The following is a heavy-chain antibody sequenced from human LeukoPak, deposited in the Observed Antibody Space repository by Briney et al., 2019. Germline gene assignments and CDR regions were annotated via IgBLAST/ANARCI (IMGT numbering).Heavy chain of an antibody. D-gene: IGHD1-26*01. J-gene: IGHJ1*01. CDR2: IRGWDSST. Sequence: GGSLSLLCAASGFTFSSSAMSWVRQAPGKGMEWVSTIRGWDSSTYYADSVKRRFTITRDNPKNTLYLQMNTLTADDTAVYYCARGRVGLLNQYFQHWGPGTLVTVSS. CDR1: GFTFSSSA. V-gene: IGHV3-23*01. CDR3: ARGRVGLLNQYFQH.